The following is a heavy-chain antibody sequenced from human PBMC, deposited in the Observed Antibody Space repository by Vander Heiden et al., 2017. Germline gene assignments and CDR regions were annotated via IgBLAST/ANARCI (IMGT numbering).Heavy chain of an antibody. CDR3: AVSSGSYYYYGMDV. CDR2: ISGSGGST. Sequence: EVQLLESGGGLVQPGGSLSLSCAASGFTFSSYAMSWVRQAPGKGLEWVSAISGSGGSTYYADAVKGRFTISRDNSKNTLYLQMNRMRAEDTAVYYCAVSSGSYYYYGMDVWVQGTTVTVSS. J-gene: IGHJ6*02. D-gene: IGHD6-25*01. CDR1: GFTFSSYA. V-gene: IGHV3-23*01.